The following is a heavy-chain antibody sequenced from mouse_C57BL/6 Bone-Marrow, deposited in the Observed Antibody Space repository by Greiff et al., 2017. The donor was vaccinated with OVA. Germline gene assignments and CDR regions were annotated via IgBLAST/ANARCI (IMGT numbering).Heavy chain of an antibody. CDR1: GFTFSDFY. D-gene: IGHD2-3*01. CDR3: ARDAPDGYYFNY. V-gene: IGHV7-1*01. CDR2: SRNKANDYTT. J-gene: IGHJ2*01. Sequence: VKVVESGGGLVQSGRSLRLSCATSGFTFSDFYMEWVRQAPGKGLEWIAASRNKANDYTTEYSASVKGRFIVSRDTSQSILYLQMNALRAEDTAIYYCARDAPDGYYFNYWGQGTTLTVSS.